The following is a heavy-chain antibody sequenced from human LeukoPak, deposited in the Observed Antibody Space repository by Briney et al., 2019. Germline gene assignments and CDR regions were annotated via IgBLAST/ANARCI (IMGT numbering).Heavy chain of an antibody. CDR3: ARQHLGYCSGGSCYQIDY. J-gene: IGHJ4*02. V-gene: IGHV5-51*01. CDR2: IYPGDSDT. Sequence: GESLKISCKGSGYSFTSYWIGWVRQMPGKGLEWMGIIYPGDSDTRYSPSFQGQVTITADKSISTAYLQWSSLKASDTAMYYCARQHLGYCSGGSCYQIDYWGQGTLVTVSS. CDR1: GYSFTSYW. D-gene: IGHD2-15*01.